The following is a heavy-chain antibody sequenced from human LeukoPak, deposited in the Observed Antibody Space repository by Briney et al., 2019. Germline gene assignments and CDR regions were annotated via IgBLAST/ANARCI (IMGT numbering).Heavy chain of an antibody. V-gene: IGHV4-4*07. D-gene: IGHD6-13*01. CDR1: GGSISSYY. Sequence: PSETLSLTCTVSGGSISSYYWSWIRQPAGKGLEWIGRIYTSGSTNYNPSPKSRVTMSVDTSKNQFSLKLSSVTAADTAVYYCARVETGYSSSWYDYWGQGTLVTVSS. J-gene: IGHJ4*02. CDR2: IYTSGST. CDR3: ARVETGYSSSWYDY.